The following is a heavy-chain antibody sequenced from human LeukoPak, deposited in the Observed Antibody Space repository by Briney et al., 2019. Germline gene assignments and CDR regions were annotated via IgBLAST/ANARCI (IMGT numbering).Heavy chain of an antibody. CDR3: AKSLTEWLSYYFDY. D-gene: IGHD3-3*01. CDR1: GFTFSSYS. V-gene: IGHV3-21*01. Sequence: KTGGSLRLSCAASGFTFSSYSMNWVRQAPGKGLEWVSSISSSSSYIYYADSVKGRFTISRDNAKNSLYLQMNSLRAEDTAVYYCAKSLTEWLSYYFDYWGQGTLVTVSS. CDR2: ISSSSSYI. J-gene: IGHJ4*02.